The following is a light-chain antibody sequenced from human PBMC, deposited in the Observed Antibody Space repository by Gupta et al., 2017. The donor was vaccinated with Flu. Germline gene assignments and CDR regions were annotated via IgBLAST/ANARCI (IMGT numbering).Light chain of an antibody. J-gene: IGKJ1*01. CDR3: QQDNDWPRT. CDR2: DAS. Sequence: PATLSLSPGERATLSCRASQGVSVNLAWYQQKPGQAPRLLIYDASSRAADIPARFSGSESETEYTLTISGLEPEDFAIYYCQQDNDWPRTFGLGTMVDI. V-gene: IGKV3-15*01. CDR1: QGVSVN.